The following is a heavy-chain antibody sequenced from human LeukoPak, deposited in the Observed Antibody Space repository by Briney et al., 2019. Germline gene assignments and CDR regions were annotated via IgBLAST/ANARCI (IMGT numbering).Heavy chain of an antibody. Sequence: ASVTVSCKASGYTFTGYYMHWVRQAPGQGLEWMGRINPNNGATNYAQKLQGRVTITGDTSISTAYMELSSLRSDDTAVYYCTRESGSYHGNDYWGQGTLVTVSS. CDR2: INPNNGAT. J-gene: IGHJ4*02. CDR3: TRESGSYHGNDY. V-gene: IGHV1-2*06. CDR1: GYTFTGYY. D-gene: IGHD1-26*01.